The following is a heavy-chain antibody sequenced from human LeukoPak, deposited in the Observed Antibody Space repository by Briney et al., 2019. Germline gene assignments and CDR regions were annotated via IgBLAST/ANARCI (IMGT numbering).Heavy chain of an antibody. CDR1: GYTFPNYY. CDR2: INPCGCST. D-gene: IGHD6-6*01. J-gene: IGHJ4*02. V-gene: IGHV1-46*01. CDR3: AREGGAYSISSVDY. Sequence: ASVKVSCQASGYTFPNYYMHWLRQAPGQGLEWMGLINPCGCSTSYAQKFQGRVTMPKDTFTITVNMELSSLRAEDTAVYYWAREGGAYSISSVDYWVQGTVVTVS.